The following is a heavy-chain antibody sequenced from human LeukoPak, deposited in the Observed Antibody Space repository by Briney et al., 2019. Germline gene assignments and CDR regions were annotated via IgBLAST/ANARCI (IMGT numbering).Heavy chain of an antibody. J-gene: IGHJ4*02. CDR3: ARALLRRDGYNSGPFDY. Sequence: SETLSLACAVYGGSFSGYYWSWIRQPPGKGLEWIGEINHSGSTNYNPSLKSRVTISVDTSKNQFSLKLSSVTAADTAVYYCARALLRRDGYNSGPFDYWGQGTLVTVSS. CDR2: INHSGST. V-gene: IGHV4-34*01. CDR1: GGSFSGYY. D-gene: IGHD5-24*01.